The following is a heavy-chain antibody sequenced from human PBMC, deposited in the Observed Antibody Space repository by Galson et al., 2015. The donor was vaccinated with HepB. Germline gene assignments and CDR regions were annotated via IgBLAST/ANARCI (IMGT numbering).Heavy chain of an antibody. CDR3: AADLVTARYAYYYYYYMDV. D-gene: IGHD2-2*01. V-gene: IGHV1-58*01. J-gene: IGHJ6*03. CDR2: IVVGSGNT. Sequence: SVKVSCKASGFTFTSSAVQWVRQARGQRLEWIGWIVVGSGNTNYAQKFQERVTITRDMSTSTAYMELSSLRSEDTAVYYCAADLVTARYAYYYYYYMDVWGKGTTVTVSS. CDR1: GFTFTSSA.